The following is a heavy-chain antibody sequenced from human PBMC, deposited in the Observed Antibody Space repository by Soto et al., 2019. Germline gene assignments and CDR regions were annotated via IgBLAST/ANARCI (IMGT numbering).Heavy chain of an antibody. D-gene: IGHD2-2*01. CDR2: IDPRDSYV. CDR1: GYTFTTFW. Sequence: GESLKISCTGFGYTFTTFWISWVRQMPGKGLKWMGRIDPRDSYVNYSPSFQGHVTISLDKSISTAYLQWGSLKASDTAMYYCARLFCSTTTCDSWFDPWGQGTLVTVS. CDR3: ARLFCSTTTCDSWFDP. J-gene: IGHJ5*02. V-gene: IGHV5-10-1*01.